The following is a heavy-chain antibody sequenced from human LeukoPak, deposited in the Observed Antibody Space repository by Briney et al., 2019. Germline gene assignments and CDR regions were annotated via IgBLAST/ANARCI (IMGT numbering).Heavy chain of an antibody. CDR2: ISDGGGRT. J-gene: IGHJ4*02. CDR3: AKKPDTPAY. CDR1: GFTFKIYA. V-gene: IGHV3-23*01. Sequence: GGSLRLSCAAAGFTFKIYAMTWVRQAPGKGLEWVSAISDGGGRTYYADSVKGRFAISRDDSKNTLYLQMNSLRAEDTAVYYCAKKPDTPAYCGQGTHVTVPS. D-gene: IGHD1-14*01.